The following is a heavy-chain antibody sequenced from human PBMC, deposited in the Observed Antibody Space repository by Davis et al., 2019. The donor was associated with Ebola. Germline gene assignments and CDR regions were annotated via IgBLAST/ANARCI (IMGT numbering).Heavy chain of an antibody. CDR1: GFPFGNYW. V-gene: IGHV3-74*01. CDR2: INSVGTTT. CDR3: GRDTRGIDS. J-gene: IGHJ4*02. D-gene: IGHD3-16*01. Sequence: GESLKISCVASGFPFGNYWMQWVRQAPGKGLVWVLRINSVGTTTNYADSVKGRFTMSRDNSKNTLYLEMNDLRGDDTAVYFCGRDTRGIDSWGQGTLVTV.